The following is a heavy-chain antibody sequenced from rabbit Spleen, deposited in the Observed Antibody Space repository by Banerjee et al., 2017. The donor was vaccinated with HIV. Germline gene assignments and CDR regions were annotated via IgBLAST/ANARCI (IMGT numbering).Heavy chain of an antibody. D-gene: IGHD1-1*01. V-gene: IGHV1S47*01. CDR1: GFDFSSYG. Sequence: QEQLVESGGGRVQPGGSLKLSCKASGFDFSSYGVSWVRQAPGKGLEWIGYIDPVFGITYYANWVNGLFSISRENAQNTVDLQMNSLTAADTASYFCASNHPYASGSGDDFLFDLWGQGTLVTVS. J-gene: IGHJ4*01. CDR2: IDPVFGIT. CDR3: ASNHPYASGSGDDFLFDL.